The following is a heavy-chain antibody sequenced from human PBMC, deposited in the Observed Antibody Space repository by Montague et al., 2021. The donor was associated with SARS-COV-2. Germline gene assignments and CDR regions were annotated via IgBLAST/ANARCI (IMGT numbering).Heavy chain of an antibody. Sequence: SETLSLTCTVSGASISCSSYYWGWIRQPPGKGLEWIGSIYYSGSTYYNPSLKSRVTISVDTSKNQFSLKLSSVTAADTAVYYCARDGGTVTTFLGVGYVRGGLNWFDPWGQGTLVTVSS. CDR3: ARDGGTVTTFLGVGYVRGGLNWFDP. D-gene: IGHD4-17*01. CDR1: GASISCSSYY. CDR2: IYYSGST. V-gene: IGHV4-39*07. J-gene: IGHJ5*02.